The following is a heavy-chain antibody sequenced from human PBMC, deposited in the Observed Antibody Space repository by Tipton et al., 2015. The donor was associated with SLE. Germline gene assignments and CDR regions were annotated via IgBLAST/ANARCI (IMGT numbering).Heavy chain of an antibody. CDR3: AKVSYGHYSASDY. Sequence: SLRLSCAASGFSFSDYRMTWVRQAPGKGLQWVGNINQDGSEKYYVNSVMGRFTISRDNAKNSLYLQMNSLGAEDTALYYCAKVSYGHYSASDYGGQGTLVTVSS. CDR2: INQDGSEK. CDR1: GFSFSDYR. V-gene: IGHV3-7*03. D-gene: IGHD4-17*01. J-gene: IGHJ4*02.